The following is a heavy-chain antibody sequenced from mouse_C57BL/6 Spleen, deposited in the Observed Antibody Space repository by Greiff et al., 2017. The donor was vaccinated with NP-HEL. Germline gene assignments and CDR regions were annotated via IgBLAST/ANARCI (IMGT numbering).Heavy chain of an antibody. Sequence: VQLQQSGAELVRPGASVKLSCKASGYTFTDYYINWVKQRPGQGLEWIARIYPGSGNTYYNEKFKGKATLTAEKSSSTAYMQLSSLTSEDSAVYFCARSPYYYGSSSAWFAYWGQGTLVTVSA. J-gene: IGHJ3*01. CDR3: ARSPYYYGSSSAWFAY. V-gene: IGHV1-76*01. CDR1: GYTFTDYY. D-gene: IGHD1-1*01. CDR2: IYPGSGNT.